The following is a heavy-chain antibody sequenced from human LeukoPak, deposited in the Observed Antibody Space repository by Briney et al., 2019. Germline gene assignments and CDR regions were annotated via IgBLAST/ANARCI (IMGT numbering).Heavy chain of an antibody. Sequence: GGSLRLSCAASGFTLSDHIMNWVRQLPGKRQEWVAYVSGSGSTVYYADSVKGRFTISRDNGKSSLYLQMNSLRVEDTALYYCVRQFASWGQGTLVTVSS. CDR3: VRQFAS. CDR2: VSGSGSTV. V-gene: IGHV3-48*01. J-gene: IGHJ4*02. CDR1: GFTLSDHI.